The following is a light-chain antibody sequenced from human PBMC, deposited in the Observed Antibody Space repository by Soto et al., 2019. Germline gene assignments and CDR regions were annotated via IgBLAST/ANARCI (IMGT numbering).Light chain of an antibody. V-gene: IGLV2-11*01. CDR3: CSYAGSYPLV. Sequence: QSALTQPRSVSGSPGQSVTISCTGTSSDVGAYNFVSWYQQHPGRVPKLMIYDVSRRPSGVPDRFSGSKSGNTASLTISGLQADDEADYYCCSYAGSYPLVFGGGTKVTVL. CDR1: SSDVGAYNF. CDR2: DVS. J-gene: IGLJ3*02.